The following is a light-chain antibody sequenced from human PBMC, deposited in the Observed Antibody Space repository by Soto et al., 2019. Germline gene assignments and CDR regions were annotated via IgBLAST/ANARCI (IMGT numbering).Light chain of an antibody. CDR1: QSVSTF. J-gene: IGKJ5*01. Sequence: EIVLTQSPATLSLSPGERAILSCRASQSVSTFLAWFQQKPGQAPRLLIYDASNRATGIPARFSGSGSGTDFTLTISSLEPEDFAVYYCQQYGSSPLFGQGTRLEIK. CDR2: DAS. CDR3: QQYGSSPL. V-gene: IGKV3-11*01.